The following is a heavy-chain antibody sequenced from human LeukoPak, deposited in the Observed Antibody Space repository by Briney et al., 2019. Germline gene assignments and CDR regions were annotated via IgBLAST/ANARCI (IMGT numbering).Heavy chain of an antibody. CDR2: IRYDGSNK. CDR3: AKGTEPKRSGWYGPDY. V-gene: IGHV3-30*02. Sequence: PGGSLRLSCAASGFTFSNYGMNWVRQAPGKGLEWVTFIRYDGSNKYYADSVKGRFTISRDNSKNTLYLQMNSLRAGDTAVYYCAKGTEPKRSGWYGPDYWGQGTLVTVSS. J-gene: IGHJ4*02. D-gene: IGHD6-19*01. CDR1: GFTFSNYG.